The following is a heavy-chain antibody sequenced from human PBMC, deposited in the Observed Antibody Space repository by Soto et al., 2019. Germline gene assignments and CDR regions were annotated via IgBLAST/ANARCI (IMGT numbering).Heavy chain of an antibody. CDR3: ARAKDTTVPSDY. CDR1: GGTFSRDA. Sequence: ASVKGSCKASGGTFSRDAIGWVRQAPGQGLEWMGGIIPIFGTANYAQKFQGRVTITADESTSTAYMELSSLRSEDTAVYYCARAKDTTVPSDYWGQGTLVTVSS. J-gene: IGHJ4*02. V-gene: IGHV1-69*13. CDR2: IIPIFGTA. D-gene: IGHD4-17*01.